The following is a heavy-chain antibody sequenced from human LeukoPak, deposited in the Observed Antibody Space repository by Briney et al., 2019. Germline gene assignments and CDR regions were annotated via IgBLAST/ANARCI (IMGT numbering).Heavy chain of an antibody. D-gene: IGHD3-22*01. CDR1: GGSISSSNW. CDR2: IYYSGST. Sequence: SGTLSLTCAVSGGSISSSNWWSWVRQPPGKGLEWIGEIYYSGSTYYNPSLKSRVTISVDTSKNQFSLKLSSVTAADTAVYYCAGALSYYYDSSGYPPLYWGQGTLVTVSS. V-gene: IGHV4-4*02. J-gene: IGHJ4*02. CDR3: AGALSYYYDSSGYPPLY.